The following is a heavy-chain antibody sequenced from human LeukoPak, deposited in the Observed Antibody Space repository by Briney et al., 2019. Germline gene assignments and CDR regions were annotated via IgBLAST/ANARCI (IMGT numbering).Heavy chain of an antibody. CDR1: GFTFSSYS. CDR2: ISSSSSYI. V-gene: IGHV3-21*01. CDR3: ARDLRALRLSIAVPDY. D-gene: IGHD6-19*01. J-gene: IGHJ4*02. Sequence: GSLRLSCAASGFTFSSYSMNWVRQAPGKGLEWVSSISSSSSYIYYADSVKGRFTISRDKAKNSLYLQMNSLRAEDTAVYYCARDLRALRLSIAVPDYWGQGTLVTVSS.